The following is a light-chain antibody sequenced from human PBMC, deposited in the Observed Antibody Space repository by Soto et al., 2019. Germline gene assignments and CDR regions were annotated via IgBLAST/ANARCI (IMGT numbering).Light chain of an antibody. CDR2: DIS. V-gene: IGKV3-20*01. Sequence: PGERATLSCRASQSVSSYLAWYQQKPGQAPRLLIYDISNRATGIPDRFSGSGSGTDCTLTISRLEPEDFAVYYCQLYSRSPRQITFGQGTRLEIK. J-gene: IGKJ5*01. CDR3: QLYSRSPRQIT. CDR1: QSVSSY.